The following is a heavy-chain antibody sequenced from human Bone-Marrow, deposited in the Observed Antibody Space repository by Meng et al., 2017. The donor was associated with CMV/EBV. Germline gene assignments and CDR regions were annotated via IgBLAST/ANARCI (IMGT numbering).Heavy chain of an antibody. CDR3: ARDLSRPKTIFGVVTIYYYYGMDV. CDR2: IYYSGST. CDR1: GGSISSYY. V-gene: IGHV4-59*01. D-gene: IGHD3-3*01. Sequence: SETLSLTCTVSGGSISSYYWSWIRQPPGKGLEWIGYIYYSGSTNYNPSLKSRVTISVDTSKNQFSLKLSSVTAADTAVYYCARDLSRPKTIFGVVTIYYYYGMDVWGQGTTVTVSS. J-gene: IGHJ6*02.